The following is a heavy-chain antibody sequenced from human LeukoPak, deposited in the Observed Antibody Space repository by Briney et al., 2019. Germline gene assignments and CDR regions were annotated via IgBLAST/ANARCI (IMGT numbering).Heavy chain of an antibody. CDR2: IYYSGST. D-gene: IGHD6-13*01. CDR3: ARRIPTAGFFDY. V-gene: IGHV4-61*01. CDR1: GASVSSGSYY. J-gene: IGHJ4*02. Sequence: PSETLSLTCTVSGASVSSGSYYWSWIRQPPGKGLEWIGYIYYSGSTNYNPSLKSRVTISVDTSKNQFSLKLSSVTAADTAVYYCARRIPTAGFFDYWGQGTLVTASS.